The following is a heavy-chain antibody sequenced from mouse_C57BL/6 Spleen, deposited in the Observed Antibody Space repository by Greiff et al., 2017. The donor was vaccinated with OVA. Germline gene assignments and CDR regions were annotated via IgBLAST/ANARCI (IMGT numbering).Heavy chain of an antibody. CDR3: ARRQITTVVAKDYAMDY. V-gene: IGHV1-82*01. CDR1: GYAFSSSW. Sequence: QVQLQQSGPELVKPGASVKISCKASGYAFSSSWMNWVKQRPGKGLEWIGRIYPGDGDTNYNGKFKGKATLTADKSSSTAYMQRSSLTSEDSAVYFCARRQITTVVAKDYAMDYWGQGTSVTVSS. J-gene: IGHJ4*01. D-gene: IGHD1-1*01. CDR2: IYPGDGDT.